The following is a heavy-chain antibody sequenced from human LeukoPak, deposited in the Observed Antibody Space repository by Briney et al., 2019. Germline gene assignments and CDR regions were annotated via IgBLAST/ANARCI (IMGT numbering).Heavy chain of an antibody. V-gene: IGHV3-23*01. D-gene: IGHD4-17*01. Sequence: VGPLRFSCAASGFTFSSYAMSWVRQAPGKGLEWVSSINNSGTDTYYEDSVKGRFTISRDNSKNTLFLHINSLSAEDTAVYYCAAAVNTGRAEHYWGQGTLVTVSS. CDR1: GFTFSSYA. CDR3: AAAVNTGRAEHY. CDR2: INNSGTDT. J-gene: IGHJ4*02.